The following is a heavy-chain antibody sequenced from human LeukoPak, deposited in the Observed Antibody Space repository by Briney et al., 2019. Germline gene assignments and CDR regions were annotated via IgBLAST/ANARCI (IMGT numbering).Heavy chain of an antibody. J-gene: IGHJ3*02. D-gene: IGHD3-16*01. Sequence: GSLRLSCAASGFIFNSYWMNWLRQAPGKGLEWVANVDQDGSEKYYVGSVKGRFTISRDNTKNSLYLRMNSLRVEDTAVYYCARGWASSRRKAFDIWGQRTMVTVSS. CDR2: VDQDGSEK. CDR3: ARGWASSRRKAFDI. V-gene: IGHV3-7*03. CDR1: GFIFNSYW.